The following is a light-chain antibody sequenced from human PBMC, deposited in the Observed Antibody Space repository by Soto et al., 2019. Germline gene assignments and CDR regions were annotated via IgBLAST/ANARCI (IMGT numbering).Light chain of an antibody. Sequence: EIVMTQSPATLSVSLGERATLSCRASQSVSSNLAWYQQKPGQAPRLLIYGASTRATGIPARFSGSGSGTEFTLTISSLQSEDFAVYYCQQYNNWPPEWTFGQGTKVDIK. CDR1: QSVSSN. CDR2: GAS. CDR3: QQYNNWPPEWT. V-gene: IGKV3-15*01. J-gene: IGKJ1*01.